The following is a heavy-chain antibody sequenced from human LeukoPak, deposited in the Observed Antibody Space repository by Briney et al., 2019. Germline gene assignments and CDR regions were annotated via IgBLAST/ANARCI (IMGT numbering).Heavy chain of an antibody. D-gene: IGHD2-2*02. CDR1: GGTFSSYA. CDR3: ASGDFVVVPAAISEEYYYYMDV. Sequence: GASVKVSCKASGGTFSSYAISWVRQAPGQGLEWMGGIIPIFGTANYAQKFQGRVTITTDESTSTAYMELSSLRSEDTAVYYCASGDFVVVPAAISEEYYYYMDVWGKGTTVTVSS. J-gene: IGHJ6*03. CDR2: IIPIFGTA. V-gene: IGHV1-69*05.